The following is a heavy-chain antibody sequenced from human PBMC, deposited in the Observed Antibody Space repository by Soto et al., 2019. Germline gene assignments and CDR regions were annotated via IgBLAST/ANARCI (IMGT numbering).Heavy chain of an antibody. Sequence: GRSMRLSCAASGFTFSTYAMSWVRQAPGKGLEWVSNTRSSAASANYIDSVKGRFTISRDNSKNTLYLQMHSLRAEDTAVYYCAKYQYSGGWHSDYWGQGALVTVSS. CDR2: TRSSAASA. D-gene: IGHD6-19*01. CDR3: AKYQYSGGWHSDY. V-gene: IGHV3-23*01. J-gene: IGHJ4*02. CDR1: GFTFSTYA.